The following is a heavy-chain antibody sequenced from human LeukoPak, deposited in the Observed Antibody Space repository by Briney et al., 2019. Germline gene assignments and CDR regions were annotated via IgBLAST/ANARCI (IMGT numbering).Heavy chain of an antibody. CDR1: GGSFSGYY. CDR2: INHSGST. CDR3: ARRRLTYYDYVWGSYRLNWFDP. D-gene: IGHD3-16*02. V-gene: IGHV4-34*01. J-gene: IGHJ5*02. Sequence: PSETLSLTCAVYGGSFSGYYWSWIRQPPGKGLEWIGEINHSGSTNYNPSLKSRVTISVDTSKNQFSLKLSSVTAADTAVYYCARRRLTYYDYVWGSYRLNWFDPWGQGTLVTVSS.